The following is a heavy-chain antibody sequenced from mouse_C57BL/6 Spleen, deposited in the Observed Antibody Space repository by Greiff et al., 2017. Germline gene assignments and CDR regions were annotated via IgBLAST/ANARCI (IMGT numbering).Heavy chain of an antibody. V-gene: IGHV1-72*01. D-gene: IGHD1-1*01. CDR3: ARPYYGSSDWYFDV. CDR1: GYTFTSYW. Sequence: QVHVKQPGAELVKPGASVKLSCKASGYTFTSYWMHWVKQRPGRGLELIGRIDPNSGGTKYNETFKSKATLTVDKPSSTAYMQLSSLTSEYSAVYYCARPYYGSSDWYFDVWGTGTTVTVSS. CDR2: IDPNSGGT. J-gene: IGHJ1*03.